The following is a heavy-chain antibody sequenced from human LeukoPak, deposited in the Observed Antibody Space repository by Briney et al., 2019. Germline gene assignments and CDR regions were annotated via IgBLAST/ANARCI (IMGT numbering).Heavy chain of an antibody. CDR3: ARDVLRSPTMTGAFDI. D-gene: IGHD3-22*01. J-gene: IGHJ3*02. V-gene: IGHV3-30*03. CDR2: ISYDGSNK. Sequence: PGGSLRLSCAASGFTFSSYGMHWVRQAPGKGLEWVAVISYDGSNKYYADSVKGRFTISRDNSKNTLYLQMNSLRAEDTAVYYCARDVLRSPTMTGAFDIWGQGTMVTVSS. CDR1: GFTFSSYG.